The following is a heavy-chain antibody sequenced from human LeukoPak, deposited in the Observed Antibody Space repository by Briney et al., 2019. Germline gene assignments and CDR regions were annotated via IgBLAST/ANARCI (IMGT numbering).Heavy chain of an antibody. V-gene: IGHV3-23*01. CDR1: GFTLSSYA. D-gene: IGHD2-21*01. J-gene: IGHJ4*02. Sequence: GGSLRLSCAASGFTLSSYAMSWVRQAPGKGLEWVPALSDSGNTYHADSVKGRFTISRDSSKNTLFLQMNRLRPEDAAVYYCAKAPVTTCRGAYCYPFDYWGQGTLVTVSS. CDR3: AKAPVTTCRGAYCYPFDY. CDR2: LSDSGNT.